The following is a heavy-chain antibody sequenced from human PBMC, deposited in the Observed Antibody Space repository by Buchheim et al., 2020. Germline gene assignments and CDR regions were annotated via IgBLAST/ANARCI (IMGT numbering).Heavy chain of an antibody. CDR2: IKSKTDGGPT. Sequence: EVQLVESGGGLVKPGGSLRLSCAASGFTFSNAWMSWVRQAPGEGLEWVGRIKSKTDGGPTDYAAPVKGRFTISRDDSKTPLYLQMNSLKTEYTAVYYCTTAIVGATTNPYWGQGTL. J-gene: IGHJ4*02. CDR3: TTAIVGATTNPY. V-gene: IGHV3-15*01. D-gene: IGHD1-26*01. CDR1: GFTFSNAW.